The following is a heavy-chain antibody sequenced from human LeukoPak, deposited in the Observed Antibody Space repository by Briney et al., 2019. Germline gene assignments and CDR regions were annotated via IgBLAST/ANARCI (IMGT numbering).Heavy chain of an antibody. J-gene: IGHJ4*02. CDR2: IKQHGSEK. D-gene: IGHD5-12*01. V-gene: IGHV3-7*01. CDR1: GFTFSSYW. CDR3: ARSINSAYDL. Sequence: GGSLRLSCAASGFTFSSYWMTWVRQAPGKGLEWVASIKQHGSEKKYVDSMKGRFTISRDNAKNSLYLQMNSLRAEDTAVYYCARSINSAYDLWGQGTLVTVSS.